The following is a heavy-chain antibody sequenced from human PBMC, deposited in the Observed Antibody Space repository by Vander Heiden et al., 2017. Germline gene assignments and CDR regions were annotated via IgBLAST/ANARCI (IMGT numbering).Heavy chain of an antibody. CDR2: IWYDGSNK. D-gene: IGHD6-19*01. Sequence: VQLVESGGGVVQPGRSLRLSCGASGFTFSSYGMYWGRQAPGKGLEWVAAIWYDGSNKYYADSVKGRFTISRDNSKNTLYLQMNSLRAEDTAVYYCARDKEAVANYYFDYWGQGTLVTVSS. J-gene: IGHJ4*02. CDR1: GFTFSSYG. V-gene: IGHV3-33*01. CDR3: ARDKEAVANYYFDY.